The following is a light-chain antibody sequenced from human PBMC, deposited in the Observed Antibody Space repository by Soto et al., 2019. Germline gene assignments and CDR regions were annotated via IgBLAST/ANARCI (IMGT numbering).Light chain of an antibody. CDR2: EVN. CDR3: SSYTTSSNLWV. Sequence: QSALTQPASVSGSPGQSLTISCTGSSSDRGSYNFVSWYQQYPGKPPKLMIYEVNNRPSGVSTRFSGSKSGNTASLTISGLQAEDEADYYCSSYTTSSNLWVFGGGTKLTVL. CDR1: SSDRGSYNF. V-gene: IGLV2-14*01. J-gene: IGLJ3*02.